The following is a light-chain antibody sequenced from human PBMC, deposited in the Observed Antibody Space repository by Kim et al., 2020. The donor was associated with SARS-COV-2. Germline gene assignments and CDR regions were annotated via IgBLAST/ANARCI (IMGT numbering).Light chain of an antibody. V-gene: IGLV2-14*03. Sequence: GQSITISCTGTSRDGDGYNDVSWYQQHPGKAPKLMIYDVSNRPSGVSNRFSGSKSGNTASLTISGLQAEDEADYYCSSYTSSSTWVFGGGTKLTVL. J-gene: IGLJ3*02. CDR3: SSYTSSSTWV. CDR2: DVS. CDR1: SRDGDGYND.